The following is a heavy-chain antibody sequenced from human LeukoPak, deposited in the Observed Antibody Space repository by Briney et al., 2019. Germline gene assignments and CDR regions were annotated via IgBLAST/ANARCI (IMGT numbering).Heavy chain of an antibody. CDR3: ARAAMAHYYYYMDV. CDR2: IKQDGSEK. D-gene: IGHD5-18*01. V-gene: IGHV3-7*01. Sequence: GGSLRLSCAASGFTFSSYWMSWVRQAPGKGLEWVANIKQDGSEKYYVDSVKGRFTISRDNAKNSLYLQMNSLRAEDTAVYYCARAAMAHYYYYMDVWGKGTPVTVSS. J-gene: IGHJ6*03. CDR1: GFTFSSYW.